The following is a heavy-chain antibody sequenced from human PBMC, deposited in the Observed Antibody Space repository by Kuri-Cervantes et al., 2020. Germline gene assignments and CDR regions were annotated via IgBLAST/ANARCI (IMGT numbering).Heavy chain of an antibody. D-gene: IGHD4-17*01. CDR3: ARVVIQYGSPYYYMDV. V-gene: IGHV4-34*01. J-gene: IGHJ6*03. CDR1: GGSFSGYY. CDR2: INHSGST. Sequence: ESLKISCAVYGGSFSGYYWSWIRQPPGKGLEWIGEINHSGSTNYNPSLKSRVTISVDTSKNQFSLKLSSVTAADTAVYYCARVVIQYGSPYYYMDVWGKGTTVTVSS.